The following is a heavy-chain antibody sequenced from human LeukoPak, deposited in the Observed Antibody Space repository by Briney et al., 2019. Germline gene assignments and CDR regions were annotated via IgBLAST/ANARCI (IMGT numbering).Heavy chain of an antibody. V-gene: IGHV1-2*02. J-gene: IGHJ6*03. CDR2: INPNSGGT. D-gene: IGHD2-2*01. CDR1: GYTFTGYY. Sequence: ASVKVSCKASGYTFTGYYMHWVRQAPGQGLEWMGWINPNSGGTNYAQKFQGRVTMTRDTSISTAYMELSRLRSDDTAVYYCARSCSSTSCYWADYYYYYMDVWGKGTTVTVSS. CDR3: ARSCSSTSCYWADYYYYYMDV.